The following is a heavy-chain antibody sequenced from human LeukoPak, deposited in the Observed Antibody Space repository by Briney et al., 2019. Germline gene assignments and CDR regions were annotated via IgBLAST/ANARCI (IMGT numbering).Heavy chain of an antibody. CDR1: GFTFSSYA. J-gene: IGHJ2*01. CDR2: TSSSGGST. Sequence: PGGSLRLSCAASGFTFSSYAMTWVRQAPGKGLEWVSGTSSSGGSTYYADSVKGRFTVARDNPQNTLYLQMNSLRAEDTAVYYCARDPSGGAYPGDWYHDLWGPGTLVTVSS. V-gene: IGHV3-23*01. CDR3: ARDPSGGAYPGDWYHDL. D-gene: IGHD1-26*01.